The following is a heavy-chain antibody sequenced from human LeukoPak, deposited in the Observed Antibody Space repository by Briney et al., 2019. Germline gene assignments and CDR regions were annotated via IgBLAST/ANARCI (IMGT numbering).Heavy chain of an antibody. Sequence: ASVKVSCKASGYTFTGYYMHWVRQAPGQGLEWMGWINPNSGGTNYAQKFQGRVTMTRDTSISTAYMELSRLRSDDAAVYYCARVLCNWNPYYVDDWGQGTLVTVAS. CDR2: INPNSGGT. CDR1: GYTFTGYY. D-gene: IGHD1-20*01. J-gene: IGHJ4*02. V-gene: IGHV1-2*02. CDR3: ARVLCNWNPYYVDD.